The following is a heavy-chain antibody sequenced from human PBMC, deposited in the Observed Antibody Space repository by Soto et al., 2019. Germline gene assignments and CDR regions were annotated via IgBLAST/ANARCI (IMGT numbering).Heavy chain of an antibody. D-gene: IGHD2-2*01. CDR3: ARRRGYCSSTSCYGTKNWFDP. Sequence: QVQLVQSGAEVKKPGASVKVSCKASGYTFTSYGISWVRQAPGQGLEWMGWISAYNGNTNYAQKRQGRVTMTTDTSTSTAYMELRSLRSDDTAVYYCARRRGYCSSTSCYGTKNWFDPWGQGTLVTVSS. J-gene: IGHJ5*02. CDR1: GYTFTSYG. CDR2: ISAYNGNT. V-gene: IGHV1-18*01.